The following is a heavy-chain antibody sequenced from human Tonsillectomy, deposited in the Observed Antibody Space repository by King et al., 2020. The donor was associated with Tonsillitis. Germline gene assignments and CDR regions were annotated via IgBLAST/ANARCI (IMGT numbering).Heavy chain of an antibody. D-gene: IGHD5-12*01. J-gene: IGHJ6*02. CDR1: GFTFSSYW. CDR3: ARTSGYGGMDV. CDR2: INIDGSST. V-gene: IGHV3-74*01. Sequence: EVQLVESGGGLVPPGGSLRLSCAASGFTFSSYWMHWGRQAPGKGLVWVSRINIDGSSTSYADSVKGRFTISRDNAKNTLYLQMNSLRAEDTAVYYCARTSGYGGMDVWGQGTTVTVSS.